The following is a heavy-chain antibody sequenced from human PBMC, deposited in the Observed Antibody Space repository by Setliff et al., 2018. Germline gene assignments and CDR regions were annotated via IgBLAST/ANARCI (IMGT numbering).Heavy chain of an antibody. CDR1: GFTFSTYW. V-gene: IGHV3-7*01. CDR2: IKEDGSQR. D-gene: IGHD2-21*01. J-gene: IGHJ4*02. CDR3: SSYLVS. Sequence: GGSLRLSCAASGFTFSTYWMDWARKAPGKGLEWVDNIKEDGSQRNYVDAVRGRFTVSRDNARNLLYLQMNSLGVDDTAVYYCSSYLVSWGQGALVTVSS.